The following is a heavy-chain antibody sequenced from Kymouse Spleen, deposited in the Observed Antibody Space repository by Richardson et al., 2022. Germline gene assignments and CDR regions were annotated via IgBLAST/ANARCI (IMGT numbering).Heavy chain of an antibody. Sequence: QLQLQESGPGLVKPSETLSLTCTVSGGSISSSSYYWGWIRQPPGKGLEWIGSIYYSGSTYYNPSLKSRVTISVDTSKNQFSLKLSSVTAADTAVYYCARLAAAGGYYYGMDVWGQGTTVTVSS. CDR1: GGSISSSSYY. CDR2: IYYSGST. V-gene: IGHV4-39*01. D-gene: IGHD6-13*01. CDR3: ARLAAAGGYYYGMDV. J-gene: IGHJ6*02.